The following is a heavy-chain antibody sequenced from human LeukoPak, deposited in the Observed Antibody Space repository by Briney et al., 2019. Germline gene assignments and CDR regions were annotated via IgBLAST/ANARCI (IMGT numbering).Heavy chain of an antibody. D-gene: IGHD2-21*02. Sequence: GGSLRLSCAPSGFTFSTYWMGWVRQAPGKGLEWLANINQGGSKKYYVDSVKGRFTISRDNANNSLFLQMNSLRAEDTAVYYCARDVGDLWGQGTLVTVSS. J-gene: IGHJ4*02. CDR3: ARDVGDL. CDR1: GFTFSTYW. CDR2: INQGGSKK. V-gene: IGHV3-7*01.